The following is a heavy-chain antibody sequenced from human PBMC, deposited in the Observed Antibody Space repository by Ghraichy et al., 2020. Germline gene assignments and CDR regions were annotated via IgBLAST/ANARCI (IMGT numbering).Heavy chain of an antibody. CDR2: IYPGDSDT. CDR1: GYRFYSYW. D-gene: IGHD2-2*01. J-gene: IGHJ6*02. Sequence: GESLNISCKGSGYRFYSYWIGWVRQMPGKGLEWLGMIYPGDSDTIYSPSFQGQVTISADKSIRAAYLQWSSLKASDTAMYYCVRHDKYCSSISCSYGLDVWGQGTTVAVSS. CDR3: VRHDKYCSSISCSYGLDV. V-gene: IGHV5-51*01.